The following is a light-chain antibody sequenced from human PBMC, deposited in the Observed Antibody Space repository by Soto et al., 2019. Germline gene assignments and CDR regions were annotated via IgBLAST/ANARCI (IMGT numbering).Light chain of an antibody. Sequence: EVVLTQSLGTLSLSPGERATLSCRASQSVDSSTLAWYQQKPGQAPRLLISGASKRATGTPDRFSGSGSGTDFTLTISRLEPEDFAVYYCQHFDDSLTFGGETKVEIK. J-gene: IGKJ4*01. CDR3: QHFDDSLT. CDR2: GAS. V-gene: IGKV3-20*01. CDR1: QSVDSST.